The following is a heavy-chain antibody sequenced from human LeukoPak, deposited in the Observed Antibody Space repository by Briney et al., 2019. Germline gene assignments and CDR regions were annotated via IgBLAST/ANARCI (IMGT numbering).Heavy chain of an antibody. Sequence: GRSLRLSCVASGFTFSSYAMHWVRQAPGKGLEWVAVISRDGRDKHRADSVKGRFTISRDNSKNTLYLQMDSLRAEDTAVYFCAKDPRTAAAYYFDYWGQGILVTVSS. CDR2: ISRDGRDK. V-gene: IGHV3-30*18. D-gene: IGHD6-13*01. J-gene: IGHJ4*02. CDR3: AKDPRTAAAYYFDY. CDR1: GFTFSSYA.